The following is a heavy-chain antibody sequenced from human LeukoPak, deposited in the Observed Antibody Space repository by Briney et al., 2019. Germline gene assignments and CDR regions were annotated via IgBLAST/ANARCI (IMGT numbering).Heavy chain of an antibody. Sequence: GGSLRLSCAASGFTFSSYAMSWVRQAPGKGREGVSYISTTGKTTFYADSVQGRFTISRDNAKNSLYLQMNSLRVEDTALYYCAGKSRDGYFDGRFDLWGQGTLVTVSS. V-gene: IGHV3-48*03. D-gene: IGHD5-24*01. CDR2: ISTTGKTT. CDR3: AGKSRDGYFDGRFDL. CDR1: GFTFSSYA. J-gene: IGHJ4*02.